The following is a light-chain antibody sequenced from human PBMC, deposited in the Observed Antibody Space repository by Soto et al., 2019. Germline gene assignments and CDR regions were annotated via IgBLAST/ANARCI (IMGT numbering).Light chain of an antibody. CDR1: HYIDRW. CDR2: DAT. J-gene: IGKJ5*01. Sequence: DIQMTQSPSSVSASVGETVTITCRASHYIDRWLAWYQQKPGKAPKLLIYDATRLRSGVPSTFSGSRSGTDFTLTITDLQTEDFATYYCQQAYSFPITFGQGTRLEMK. V-gene: IGKV1-12*01. CDR3: QQAYSFPIT.